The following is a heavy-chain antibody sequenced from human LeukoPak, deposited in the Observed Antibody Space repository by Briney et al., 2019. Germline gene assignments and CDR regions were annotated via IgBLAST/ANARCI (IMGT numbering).Heavy chain of an antibody. CDR1: GFTFSHYA. D-gene: IGHD6-19*01. CDR2: ISSSDTYT. J-gene: IGHJ4*02. CDR3: ARGPYSSGSSADY. Sequence: PGGSLRLSCAVSGFTFSHYAMSWVRQAPGKGLEWVSYISSSDTYTNYADSVKGRFTISRDNAKNSLYLQMNSLRAEDTAVYYCARGPYSSGSSADYWGQGTLVTVSS. V-gene: IGHV3-11*06.